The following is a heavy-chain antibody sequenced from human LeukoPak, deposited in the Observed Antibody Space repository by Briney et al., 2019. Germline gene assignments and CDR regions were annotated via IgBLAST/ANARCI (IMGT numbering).Heavy chain of an antibody. Sequence: GGSLRLSCAASGFTFSSYDMNWVRQAPGKGLEWVSYISSSGSTIYYADSVKGRFTISRDNAKNSLYLQMNSLRAEDTAVYYCARDTYYYDSSGYHIMDYWGQGTLVTVSS. CDR3: ARDTYYYDSSGYHIMDY. J-gene: IGHJ4*02. D-gene: IGHD3-22*01. CDR1: GFTFSSYD. V-gene: IGHV3-48*03. CDR2: ISSSGSTI.